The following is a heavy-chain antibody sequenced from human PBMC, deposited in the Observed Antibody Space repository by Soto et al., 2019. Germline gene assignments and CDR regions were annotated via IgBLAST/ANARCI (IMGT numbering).Heavy chain of an antibody. CDR1: GGTFSSYT. V-gene: IGHV1-69*02. CDR2: IIPILGIA. D-gene: IGHD6-6*01. Sequence: GASVKVSCKASGGTFSSYTISWVRQAPGQGLEWMGRIIPILGIANYAQKFQGRVTITADKSKNTLYLQMNSLRAEDTAVYYCAKRGIAARGNWFDPWGQGTLVTVSS. CDR3: AKRGIAARGNWFDP. J-gene: IGHJ5*02.